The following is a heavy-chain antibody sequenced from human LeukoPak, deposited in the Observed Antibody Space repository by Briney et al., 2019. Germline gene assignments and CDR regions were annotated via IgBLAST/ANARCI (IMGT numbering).Heavy chain of an antibody. CDR3: AKTVTTTYYHYYGMDV. V-gene: IGHV3-23*01. CDR1: GFTFSRFA. D-gene: IGHD4-11*01. J-gene: IGHJ6*02. CDR2: ISGSGGST. Sequence: GGSLRLSCAASGFTFSRFAMSWVRQAPGKGLEWVSAISGSGGSTYYADSVKGRFTTSRDNSKNTLYVQMNRLRAEDTAVYYCAKTVTTTYYHYYGMDVWGHGTTVTVSS.